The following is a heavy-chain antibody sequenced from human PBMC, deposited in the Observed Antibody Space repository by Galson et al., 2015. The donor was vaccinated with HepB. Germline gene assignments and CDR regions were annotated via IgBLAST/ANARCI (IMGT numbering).Heavy chain of an antibody. D-gene: IGHD3-22*01. CDR1: GYRFTSYW. V-gene: IGHV5-51*01. J-gene: IGHJ3*02. CDR3: ARQGYDSSGYYHAFDI. CDR2: IYPGDSDT. Sequence: QSGAEVKKPGESLKISCKGSGYRFTSYWIGWVRQMPGKGLEWMGIIYPGDSDTRYSPSFQGQVTISADKSISTAYLQWSSLKASDTAMYYCARQGYDSSGYYHAFDIWGQGTMVTVSS.